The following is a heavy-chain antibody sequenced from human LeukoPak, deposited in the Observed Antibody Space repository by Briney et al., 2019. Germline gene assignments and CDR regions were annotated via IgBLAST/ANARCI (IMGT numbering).Heavy chain of an antibody. V-gene: IGHV1-2*02. D-gene: IGHD6-19*01. CDR1: GYTFTGYY. Sequence: ASVKVSCKASGYTFTGYYMHWLRQAPGQGLEWMGWINPNSGGTNYAQKFQGRVTMTRDTSISTAYMELSRLRSDDTAVYYCARAGSGSGWYFDYWGQGTLVTVSS. J-gene: IGHJ4*02. CDR2: INPNSGGT. CDR3: ARAGSGSGWYFDY.